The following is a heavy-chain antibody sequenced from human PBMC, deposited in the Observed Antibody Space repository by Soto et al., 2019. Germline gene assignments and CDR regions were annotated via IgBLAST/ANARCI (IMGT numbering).Heavy chain of an antibody. J-gene: IGHJ6*02. V-gene: IGHV1-69*13. D-gene: IGHD2-8*01. CDR2: IIPIFGTA. CDR1: GGTFSSYA. CDR3: ARGDSTDCSNGVCSFFYNHDMDV. Sequence: ASVKVSCKASGGTFSSYAISWVRQAPGQGLEWMGGIIPIFGTANYAQKFQGRVTITADESTSTASMELTRLTSDDTAIYYCARGDSTDCSNGVCSFFYNHDMDVWGQGTTVTVSS.